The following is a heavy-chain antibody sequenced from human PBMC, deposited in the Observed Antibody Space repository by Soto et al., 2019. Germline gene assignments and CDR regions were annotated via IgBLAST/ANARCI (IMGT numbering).Heavy chain of an antibody. CDR3: ARDPSTGPADY. J-gene: IGHJ4*02. Sequence: GGALGLSFAASGFTFSNYALNWVRPSPGKGLEWVSTIDTSGGSTHYSDSVKGRFAVSRDNSKNTLYLHMISLRDEDTATYYCARDPSTGPADYWGQGTLVTVSS. D-gene: IGHD3-9*01. CDR2: IDTSGGST. V-gene: IGHV3-23*01. CDR1: GFTFSNYA.